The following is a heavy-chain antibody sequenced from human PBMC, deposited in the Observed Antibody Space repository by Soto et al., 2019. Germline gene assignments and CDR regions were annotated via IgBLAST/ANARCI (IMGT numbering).Heavy chain of an antibody. J-gene: IGHJ5*01. CDR2: LKDSSQNYAT. V-gene: IGHV3-72*01. CDR1: GFSVSGWY. Sequence: PGGSARLSCAASGFSVSGWYMDWVRQAPGKGLEWVARLKDSSQNYATEYAASVRGRFTVSRHPSQNLIYLQMNSLKIEDTAVYYCARDGDARWLDSWGQGTLFTVS. CDR3: ARDGDARWLDS. D-gene: IGHD3-3*01.